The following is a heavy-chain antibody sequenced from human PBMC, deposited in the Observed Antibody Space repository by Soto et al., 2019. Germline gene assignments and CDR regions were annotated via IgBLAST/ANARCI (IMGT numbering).Heavy chain of an antibody. CDR3: ARDQGGQSGNFIVAT. J-gene: IGHJ5*02. Sequence: QVQLVESGGGVVQPGRSLRRSCAASGFSFSDYVMHWVRQAPGKGLDWVAVMWYHGRDLFYADSVKGRFTISRDNSKNTLYLQMNSLRAEDTAVYYCARDQGGQSGNFIVATWGQGTLVTVSS. CDR2: MWYHGRDL. CDR1: GFSFSDYV. D-gene: IGHD3-16*01. V-gene: IGHV3-33*01.